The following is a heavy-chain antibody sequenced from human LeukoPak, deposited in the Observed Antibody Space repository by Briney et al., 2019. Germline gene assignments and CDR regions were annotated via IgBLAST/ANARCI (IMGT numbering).Heavy chain of an antibody. CDR1: GFTCCDYT. CDR2: IRRKASGGTT. V-gene: IGHV3-49*03. Sequence: GGSLRLSCIVSGFTCCDYTMIWLRQAPGKGLEGVGFIRRKASGGTTEYAASVKGRSTISRDDSKSIAYLQMDSLKTEDTAVYYCSRVAKSAGSNYYYYMDVWGEGTTVTVSS. J-gene: IGHJ6*03. CDR3: SRVAKSAGSNYYYYMDV.